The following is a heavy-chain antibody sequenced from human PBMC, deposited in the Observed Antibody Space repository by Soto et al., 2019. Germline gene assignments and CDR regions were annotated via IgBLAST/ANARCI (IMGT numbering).Heavy chain of an antibody. J-gene: IGHJ6*03. CDR2: VSGSGGAT. V-gene: IGHV3-23*01. Sequence: EVQLLESGGGLVQPGGSLRLSCVASGFTFSSYAMSWVRQAPGKGLEWVSLVSGSGGATYYADSVKGRFTISKDNFKNTVYLQMNSLGAEDTAIYYCAKCDIVVPPAYYRDFWGKGTTVIVS. CDR3: AKCDIVVPPAYYRDF. CDR1: GFTFSSYA. D-gene: IGHD2-15*01.